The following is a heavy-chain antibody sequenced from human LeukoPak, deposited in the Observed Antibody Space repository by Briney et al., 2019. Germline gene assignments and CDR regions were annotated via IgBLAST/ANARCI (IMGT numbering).Heavy chain of an antibody. J-gene: IGHJ4*02. CDR3: AREYQDIVATNYFDY. Sequence: GGSLRLSCAASGFNIRDHYMGWVRQAPGKGLEWVSYISSSSSTIYYADSVKGRFTISRDNAKNSLYLQMNSLRAEDTAVYYCAREYQDIVATNYFDYWGQGTLVTVSS. CDR1: GFNIRDHY. V-gene: IGHV3-11*04. CDR2: ISSSSSTI. D-gene: IGHD5-12*01.